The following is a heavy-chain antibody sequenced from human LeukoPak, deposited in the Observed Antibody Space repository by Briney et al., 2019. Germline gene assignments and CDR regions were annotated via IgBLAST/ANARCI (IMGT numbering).Heavy chain of an antibody. CDR1: GFTISSYW. CDR2: IKQDGSEK. V-gene: IGHV3-7*01. J-gene: IGHJ4*02. Sequence: GGSLRLSCAASGFTISSYWMSWVRQAPGKGLEWVANIKQDGSEKYYVDSVKSRFTISRDNAKNSLYLQMNSLRAEDTAVYYCARDIADWNDGFWDYWGQGTLVTVSS. CDR3: ARDIADWNDGFWDY. D-gene: IGHD1-1*01.